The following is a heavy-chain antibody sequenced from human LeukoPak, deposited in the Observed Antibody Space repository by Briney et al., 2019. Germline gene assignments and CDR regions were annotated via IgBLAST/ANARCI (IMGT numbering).Heavy chain of an antibody. CDR3: ARGIWSATRASYYMDV. CDR1: GYTFTSYA. J-gene: IGHJ6*03. CDR2: INAGNADT. V-gene: IGHV1-3*03. Sequence: ASVKVSCKASGYTFTSYAIHWVRQAPGRRPEWMGWINAGNADTGYSQDFRGRVTISRDTSASTAYMEFSSLTSEDMAVYFCARGIWSATRASYYMDVWGKGTTVTVSS. D-gene: IGHD3-3*01.